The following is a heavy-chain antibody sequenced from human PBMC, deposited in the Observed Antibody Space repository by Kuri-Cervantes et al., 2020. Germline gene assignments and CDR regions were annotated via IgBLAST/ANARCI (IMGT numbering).Heavy chain of an antibody. CDR3: ARAFVVVPFSWFDP. D-gene: IGHD2-2*01. CDR1: GDSVSSNSAA. CDR2: TYYRSKWYN. Sequence: SQTLSLTCAISGDSVSSNSAAWNWIRQSPSRGLEWLGRTYYRSKWYNDYALAVKGRITINPDTSKNQFSLKLSSVTAADTAVYYCARAFVVVPFSWFDPWGQGTLVTVSS. V-gene: IGHV6-1*01. J-gene: IGHJ5*02.